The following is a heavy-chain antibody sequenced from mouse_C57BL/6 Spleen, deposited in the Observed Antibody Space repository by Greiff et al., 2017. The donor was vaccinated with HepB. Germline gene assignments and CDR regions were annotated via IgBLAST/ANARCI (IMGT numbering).Heavy chain of an antibody. V-gene: IGHV3-6*01. J-gene: IGHJ3*01. CDR2: ISYDGSN. CDR3: ARGPIYYDYAWFAY. Sequence: EVKLLESGPGLVKPSQSLSLTCSVTGYSITSGYYWNWIRQFPGNKLEWMGYISYDGSNNYNPSLKNRISITRDTSKNQFFLKLNSVTTEDTATYYWARGPIYYDYAWFAYWGQGTLVTVSA. CDR1: GYSITSGYY. D-gene: IGHD2-4*01.